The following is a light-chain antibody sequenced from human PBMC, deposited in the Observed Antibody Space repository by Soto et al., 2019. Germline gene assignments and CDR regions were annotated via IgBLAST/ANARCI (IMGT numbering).Light chain of an antibody. V-gene: IGKV1-5*03. J-gene: IGKJ1*01. CDR2: KAS. CDR3: LQYNSHSWT. CDR1: QSISSW. Sequence: DIQMTQSPSTLSASVGDRVTITCRASQSISSWLAWYQHKPGKAPKLLIYKASSLESGVPSRFSGSGSGTEFTRTISTLQPEDFASYYCLQYNSHSWTFGQGTKVEIK.